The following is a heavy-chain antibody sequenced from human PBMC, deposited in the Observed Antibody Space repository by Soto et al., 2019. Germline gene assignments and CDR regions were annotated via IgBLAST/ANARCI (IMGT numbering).Heavy chain of an antibody. CDR3: ERGLNYYASWRPSHGMDV. CDR2: TYYRSKWYN. V-gene: IGHV6-1*01. Sequence: SQAPSLTCVISGDSVSSNRAAWNWIRQSPSRGLEWLGRTYYRSKWYNDYAVSVESRITINPDPSKNQFSLQLNYVTPEDMAIYYCERGLNYYASWRPSHGMDVWRKGTTVTVSS. J-gene: IGHJ6*04. CDR1: GDSVSSNRAA. D-gene: IGHD3-16*01.